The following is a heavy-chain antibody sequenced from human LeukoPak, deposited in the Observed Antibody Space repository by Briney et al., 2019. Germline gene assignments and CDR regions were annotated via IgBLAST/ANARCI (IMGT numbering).Heavy chain of an antibody. Sequence: ASVKLSCKASGYTFTSYYMHWVRQAPGQGLEWMGIINPSGGSTSYAQKFQGRVTMTRDTSTSTVYMELSSLRSEDTAVYYCARDPRDDTELYGMDVWGQGTTVTVSS. J-gene: IGHJ6*02. D-gene: IGHD5-24*01. CDR3: ARDPRDDTELYGMDV. CDR2: INPSGGST. CDR1: GYTFTSYY. V-gene: IGHV1-46*01.